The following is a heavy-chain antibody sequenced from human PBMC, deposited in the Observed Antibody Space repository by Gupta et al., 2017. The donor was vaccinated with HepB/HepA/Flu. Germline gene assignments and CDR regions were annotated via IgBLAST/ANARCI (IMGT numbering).Heavy chain of an antibody. CDR2: INPNSGGT. CDR1: GYTLTGYY. J-gene: IGHJ6*02. Sequence: QVQLVQSGAEVKKPGASVMVSCTASGYTLTGYYMHWVRQAPGQGLEWMGWINPNSGGTNYAQKFQGWVTMTRDTSISTAYMELSRLRSDDTAVYYCAREAAGSDYGMDVWGQGTTVTVSS. D-gene: IGHD6-13*01. V-gene: IGHV1-2*04. CDR3: AREAAGSDYGMDV.